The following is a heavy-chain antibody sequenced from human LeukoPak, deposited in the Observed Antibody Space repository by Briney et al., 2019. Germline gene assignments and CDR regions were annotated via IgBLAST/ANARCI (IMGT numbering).Heavy chain of an antibody. Sequence: ASVKVSCKASGYTFTGYYMHWVRQAPGQGLEWMGWINPNTGDTNYAQKFQGRVTMTRDTSSSTAYMELSRLRSDDTAMYYCAKDQGRGYTYGLYYFDYWGQGTLVTVSS. CDR3: AKDQGRGYTYGLYYFDY. J-gene: IGHJ4*02. CDR2: INPNTGDT. V-gene: IGHV1-2*02. CDR1: GYTFTGYY. D-gene: IGHD5-18*01.